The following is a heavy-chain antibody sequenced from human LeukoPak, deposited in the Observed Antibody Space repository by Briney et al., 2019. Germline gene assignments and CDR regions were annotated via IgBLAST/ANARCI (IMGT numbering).Heavy chain of an antibody. J-gene: IGHJ4*02. CDR1: GFIFSSYA. Sequence: GGSLRLSCAASGFIFSSYAMHWVRQAPGKGLEWVGFIRYDGSDKYYADSVKGRFTISRDTSKNVLYLQMNSLRAEDTAMYYCARDKIEGATLFDYWGRGTLVTVSS. D-gene: IGHD1-26*01. CDR2: IRYDGSDK. V-gene: IGHV3-30*02. CDR3: ARDKIEGATLFDY.